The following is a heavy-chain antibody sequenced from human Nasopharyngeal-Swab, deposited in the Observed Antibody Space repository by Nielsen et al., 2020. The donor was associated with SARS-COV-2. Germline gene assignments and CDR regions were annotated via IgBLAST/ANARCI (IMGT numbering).Heavy chain of an antibody. Sequence: ASVKVSCKASGYTFTRYAMNWVRQAPGQGLEWMGWINTNTGNPTYAQGFTGRFVFSLDTSVSTAYLQISSLKAEDTAVYYCAREGFERWLQWQGLSRHPSAGFDYWGQGTLVTVSS. V-gene: IGHV7-4-1*02. CDR1: GYTFTRYA. J-gene: IGHJ4*02. D-gene: IGHD5-24*01. CDR2: INTNTGNP. CDR3: AREGFERWLQWQGLSRHPSAGFDY.